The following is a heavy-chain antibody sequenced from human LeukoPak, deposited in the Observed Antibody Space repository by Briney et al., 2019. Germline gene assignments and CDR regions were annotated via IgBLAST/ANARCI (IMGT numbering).Heavy chain of an antibody. Sequence: ASVKVSCKASGFTFTGYYMHWVRQAPGQGLEGMGWMNPNSGAKNYVQNFQGRVTMTRDTSINTAYMELSRLRSDDTAVYSCAREGSLVAAPNWFDPWGQGTLVTVSS. J-gene: IGHJ5*02. V-gene: IGHV1-2*02. CDR2: MNPNSGAK. CDR1: GFTFTGYY. CDR3: AREGSLVAAPNWFDP. D-gene: IGHD2-15*01.